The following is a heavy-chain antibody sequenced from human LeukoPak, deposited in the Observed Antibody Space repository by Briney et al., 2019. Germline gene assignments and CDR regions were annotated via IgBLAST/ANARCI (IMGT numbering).Heavy chain of an antibody. J-gene: IGHJ5*02. CDR2: IYYSGST. CDR1: GGSFSGYY. D-gene: IGHD6-19*01. Sequence: SETLSLTCAVYGGSFSGYYWSWIRQPPGKGLEWIGSIYYSGSTYYNPSLKSRVTISVDTSKNQFSLKLSSVTAADTAVYYCARQLRSGWYGPLGNWFDPWGQGTLVTVSS. CDR3: ARQLRSGWYGPLGNWFDP. V-gene: IGHV4-34*01.